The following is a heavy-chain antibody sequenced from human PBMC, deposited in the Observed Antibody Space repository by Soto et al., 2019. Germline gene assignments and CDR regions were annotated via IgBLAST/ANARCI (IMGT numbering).Heavy chain of an antibody. J-gene: IGHJ4*02. CDR2: IFYRGNT. Sequence: QVQLQESGPGLVKPSQTLSLTCTVSGGSISSDDYYWSWIRQTPGRGLEWIGFIFYRGNTYYNPSVKTRATLSVDTSKNQFALKLTSVTATDPAVYYCVREGTKLSPHGYIMAAGHFDSWGQGALVTVSS. V-gene: IGHV4-30-4*01. CDR3: VREGTKLSPHGYIMAAGHFDS. CDR1: GGSISSDDYY. D-gene: IGHD5-12*01.